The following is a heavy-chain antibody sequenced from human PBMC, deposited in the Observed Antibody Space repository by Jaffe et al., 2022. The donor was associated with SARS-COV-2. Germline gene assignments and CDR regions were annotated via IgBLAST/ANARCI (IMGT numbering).Heavy chain of an antibody. CDR3: ARVEGYCSGGSCYSGRYYYYYMDV. CDR2: ISSSSSYI. Sequence: EVQLVESGGGLVKPGGSLRLSCAASGFTFSSYSMNWVRQAPGKGLEWVSSISSSSSYIYYADSVKGRFTISRDNAKNSLYLQMNSLRAEDTAVYYCARVEGYCSGGSCYSGRYYYYYMDVWGKGTTVTVSS. V-gene: IGHV3-21*01. D-gene: IGHD2-15*01. CDR1: GFTFSSYS. J-gene: IGHJ6*03.